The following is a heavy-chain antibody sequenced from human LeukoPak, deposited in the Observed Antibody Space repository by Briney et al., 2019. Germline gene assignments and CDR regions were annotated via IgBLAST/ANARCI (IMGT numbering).Heavy chain of an antibody. Sequence: GASVKVSCKASGYTFTSYGISWMRQAPGQGLEWMGWISAYNGNTNYAQKLQGRVTMTTDTSTSTAYMELRSLRSDDTAVYYCARDRAVWYQPHTLYYFDYWGQGTLVTVSS. CDR1: GYTFTSYG. V-gene: IGHV1-18*01. CDR2: ISAYNGNT. CDR3: ARDRAVWYQPHTLYYFDY. J-gene: IGHJ4*02. D-gene: IGHD2-2*01.